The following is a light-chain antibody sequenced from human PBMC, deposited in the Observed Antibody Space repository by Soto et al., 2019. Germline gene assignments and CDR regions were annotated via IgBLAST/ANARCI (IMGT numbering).Light chain of an antibody. Sequence: DIQMTHSPSTLSASVGDRVIITCRASQSISRRLAWYQQKPGKAPRLLIYDVSTLESGVPSRFSGSGSGTEFTLTISGLQTDDFATYYCQQYNSYSVTFGKGTKVDI. V-gene: IGKV1-5*01. CDR3: QQYNSYSVT. CDR2: DVS. J-gene: IGKJ1*01. CDR1: QSISRR.